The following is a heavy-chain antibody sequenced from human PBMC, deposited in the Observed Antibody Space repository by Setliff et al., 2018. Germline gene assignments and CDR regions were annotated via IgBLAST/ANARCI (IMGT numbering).Heavy chain of an antibody. CDR3: ARDRRAEMYNFWSGSLEY. D-gene: IGHD3-3*01. CDR2: ISPSSSHI. J-gene: IGHJ4*02. Sequence: GGSLRLSCAASGFTFSTYSLIWVRQAPGTGLEWVSSISPSSSHIYYADSVKGRFTISRDNSKNMLYLQMNSLRPEDTAVYYCARDRRAEMYNFWSGSLEYWGQGTLVTVSS. V-gene: IGHV3-21*01. CDR1: GFTFSTYS.